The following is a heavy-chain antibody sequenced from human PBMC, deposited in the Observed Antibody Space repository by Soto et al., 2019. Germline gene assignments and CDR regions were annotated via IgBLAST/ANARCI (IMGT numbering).Heavy chain of an antibody. CDR2: VSIGGST. V-gene: IGHV3-23*01. Sequence: GGSLRLSCAASGFTFSSYAMGWVHQGPGKGLEWVAVVSIGGSTHYADSVRGRFTISRDNSKNTLSLQMNSLTAEDTAVYFCAKRRGAGGHFDYWGQGALVTVSS. CDR1: GFTFSSYA. CDR3: AKRRGAGGHFDY. D-gene: IGHD2-15*01. J-gene: IGHJ4*02.